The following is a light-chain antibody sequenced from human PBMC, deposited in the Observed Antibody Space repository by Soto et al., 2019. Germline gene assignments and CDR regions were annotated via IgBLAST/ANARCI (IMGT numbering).Light chain of an antibody. J-gene: IGKJ1*01. CDR3: QQSYSIPQT. CDR2: AAT. V-gene: IGKV1-39*01. CDR1: QTISFY. Sequence: DIEMTQSPASLSASVVDRFTSTCLASQTISFYLNWYQQKPGQAPKLLIYAATSLQSGVPSRFSGSESGTDFTLSISSLQPEDFATYYCQQSYSIPQTFGQGTKVDIK.